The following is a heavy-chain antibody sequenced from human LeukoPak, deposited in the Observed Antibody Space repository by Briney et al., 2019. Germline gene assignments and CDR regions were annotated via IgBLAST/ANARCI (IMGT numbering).Heavy chain of an antibody. Sequence: QPGGSLRLSCAASGFTFSSYEMNWVRQAPGKGLEWVSYISSSGNTIYYADSVKGRFTISRDNAKNSLYLQMNSLRAEDTAVYYCARTSGYCTSTSCYNWFDPWGQGTLVTVSS. J-gene: IGHJ5*02. D-gene: IGHD2-2*03. CDR1: GFTFSSYE. V-gene: IGHV3-48*03. CDR2: ISSSGNTI. CDR3: ARTSGYCTSTSCYNWFDP.